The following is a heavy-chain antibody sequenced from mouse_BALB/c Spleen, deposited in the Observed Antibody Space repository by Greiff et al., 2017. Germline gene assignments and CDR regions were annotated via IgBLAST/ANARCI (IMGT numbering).Heavy chain of an antibody. CDR2: INPSNGGT. CDR1: GYTFTSYY. CDR3: TLNWDWYFDY. J-gene: IGHJ2*01. V-gene: IGHV1S16*01. D-gene: IGHD4-1*01. Sequence: QVQLQQSGAELVKPGASVKLSCKASGYTFTSYYMYWVKQRPGQGLEWIGEINPSNGGTNFNEKFKSKATLTVDKSSSTEYMQLSSLTSEDSAVYYCTLNWDWYFDYWGQGTTLTVSS.